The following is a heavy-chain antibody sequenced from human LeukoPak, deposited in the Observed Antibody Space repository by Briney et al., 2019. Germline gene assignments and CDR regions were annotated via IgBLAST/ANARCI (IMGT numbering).Heavy chain of an antibody. CDR3: ARGGGLAVAGTVFNYYYGMDV. V-gene: IGHV6-1*01. CDR1: GDIVSSNSAA. J-gene: IGHJ6*02. Sequence: SQTLSLTCAISGDIVSSNSAAWNWIRQSPSRGLEWLGRTYYRSKWYNDYAVSVKSRITINPDTSKNQFSLQLNSVTPEDTAVYYCARGGGLAVAGTVFNYYYGMDVWGQGTTVTVSS. CDR2: TYYRSKWYN. D-gene: IGHD6-19*01.